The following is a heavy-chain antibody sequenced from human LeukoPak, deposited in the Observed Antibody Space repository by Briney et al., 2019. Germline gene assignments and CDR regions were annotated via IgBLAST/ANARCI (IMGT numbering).Heavy chain of an antibody. CDR3: ARSGPASGYYDWFDP. V-gene: IGHV5-51*01. CDR1: GNNFFNYW. CDR2: IYPGDSDT. D-gene: IGHD3-22*01. J-gene: IGHJ5*02. Sequence: GESLKISCKGSGNNFFNYWIGWVRQMPGKGLEWMGIIYPGDSDTRYSPSFQGQVTISADKSISTAYLQWSSLKASDTAMYYCARSGPASGYYDWFDPWGQGTLVTVSS.